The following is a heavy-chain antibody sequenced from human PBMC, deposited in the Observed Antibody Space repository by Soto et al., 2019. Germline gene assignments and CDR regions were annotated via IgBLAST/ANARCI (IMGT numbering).Heavy chain of an antibody. CDR2: ISSSGSTI. CDR3: ARGSDYYASSGYYWGPDDDFDI. V-gene: IGHV3-48*03. D-gene: IGHD3-22*01. J-gene: IGHJ3*02. Sequence: HPGGSLRLSCAASGFTFSSYEMNWVRQAPGKGLEWVSYISSSGSTIYYADSVKGRFTISRDNAKNSLYLQMNSLRAEDTAVYYCARGSDYYASSGYYWGPDDDFDIWGQGTMVTVSS. CDR1: GFTFSSYE.